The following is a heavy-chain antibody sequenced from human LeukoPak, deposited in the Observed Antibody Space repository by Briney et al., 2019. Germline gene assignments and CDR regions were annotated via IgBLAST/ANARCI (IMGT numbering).Heavy chain of an antibody. CDR2: VSGSGGNT. CDR1: GFTFSSYA. CDR3: AKGGGHYYYYDYMDV. V-gene: IGHV3-23*01. Sequence: GGSLRLSCVASGFTFSSYAMSWVRQAPGKGLEWVSGVSGSGGNTNYADSVKGRFTISRDNSKNTVYLQMNSLRAEDTAIYYCAKGGGHYYYYDYMDVWGKGTTVTVSS. J-gene: IGHJ6*03. D-gene: IGHD3-16*01.